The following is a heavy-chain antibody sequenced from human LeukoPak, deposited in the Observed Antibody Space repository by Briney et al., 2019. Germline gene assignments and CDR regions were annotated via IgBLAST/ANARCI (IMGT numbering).Heavy chain of an antibody. CDR1: GFTFSDHY. D-gene: IGHD1-26*01. J-gene: IGHJ4*02. CDR2: TRNKANSYTT. V-gene: IGHV3-72*01. CDR3: ARDLGGSYYGGYYFDY. Sequence: GGSLRLSCADSGFTFSDHYMDWVRQAPGKGLEWVGRTRNKANSYTTEYAASVKGRFTISRDDSKNSLYLQMNSLKTEDTAVYYCARDLGGSYYGGYYFDYWGQGTLVTVSS.